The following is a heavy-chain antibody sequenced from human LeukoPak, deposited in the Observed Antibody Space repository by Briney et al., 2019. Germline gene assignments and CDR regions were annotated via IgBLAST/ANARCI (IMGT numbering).Heavy chain of an antibody. V-gene: IGHV3-7*01. CDR1: GFTFSSYA. D-gene: IGHD6-13*01. J-gene: IGHJ3*02. Sequence: RPGRSLRLSCAASGFTFSSYAMHWVRQAPGKGLEWVANIKQDGSEKYYVDSVKGRFTISRDNAKNSLYLQMNSLRAEDTAVYYCARAIQQLVYWVTSGAFDIWGQGTMVTVSS. CDR2: IKQDGSEK. CDR3: ARAIQQLVYWVTSGAFDI.